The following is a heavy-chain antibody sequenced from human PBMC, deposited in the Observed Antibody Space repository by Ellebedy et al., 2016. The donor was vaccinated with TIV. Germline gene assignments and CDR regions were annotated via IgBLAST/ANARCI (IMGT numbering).Heavy chain of an antibody. J-gene: IGHJ4*02. D-gene: IGHD5-18*01. V-gene: IGHV1-46*01. CDR1: GYTFTIYY. CDR3: ARDHLVYTFMALDY. Sequence: AASVKVSCKASGYTFTIYYIHWVRQAPGQGLEWMGIINPGGGTTSFAQKFQGRVAMTRDTSTSTVYMELSSLRSEDTAVFYCARDHLVYTFMALDYWGQGTLVTVSS. CDR2: INPGGGTT.